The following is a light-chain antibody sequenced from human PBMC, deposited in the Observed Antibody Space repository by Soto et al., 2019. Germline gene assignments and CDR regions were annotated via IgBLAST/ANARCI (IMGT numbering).Light chain of an antibody. CDR2: GAS. CDR1: QSVGSVY. J-gene: IGKJ5*01. V-gene: IGKV3-11*01. Sequence: DIVLTQSPGTLSLSPGERSTLSCRASQSVGSVYLAWYQQKPGQAPRLLIHGASNRATGIPARFSGSGSGTDFTLTISSLEPEDFAVYYCQQRSNWPPITFGQGTRLEI. CDR3: QQRSNWPPIT.